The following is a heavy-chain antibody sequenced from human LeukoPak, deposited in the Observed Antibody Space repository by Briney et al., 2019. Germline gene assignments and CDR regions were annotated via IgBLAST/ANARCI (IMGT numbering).Heavy chain of an antibody. Sequence: PSETLSLTCTVSGGSITSRSYYWGWIRQPPGKALEWIGTISYSGSTYYNPSLEGRVTISVDTSKNQFSLKLSSVTAADTAVYYCARRASSGWGIDYWGQGTLVTVSS. CDR3: ARRASSGWGIDY. V-gene: IGHV4-39*07. J-gene: IGHJ4*02. CDR2: ISYSGST. D-gene: IGHD6-19*01. CDR1: GGSITSRSYY.